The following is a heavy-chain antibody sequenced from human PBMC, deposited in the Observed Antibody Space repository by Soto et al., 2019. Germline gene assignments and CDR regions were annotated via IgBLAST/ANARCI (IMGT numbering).Heavy chain of an antibody. CDR1: GYTFTGYY. CDR3: ARESVVVVAATRSPDFDY. D-gene: IGHD2-15*01. CDR2: TNPNCGGT. V-gene: IGHV1-2*04. Sequence: GASVKVSCKSSGYTFTGYYMHWVRQAPGQGLEWMGWTNPNCGGTNYAQRFQGWVTMTSDTSISTASMELSRRRSDDTAVCYCARESVVVVAATRSPDFDYWGQGTLVTVSS. J-gene: IGHJ4*02.